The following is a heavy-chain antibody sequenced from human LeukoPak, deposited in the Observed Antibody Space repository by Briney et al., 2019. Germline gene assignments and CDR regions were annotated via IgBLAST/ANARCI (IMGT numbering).Heavy chain of an antibody. CDR3: ARARAAAGDFDY. V-gene: IGHV4-61*02. D-gene: IGHD6-13*01. CDR1: GGSISGGSYY. Sequence: PSQTLSLTCTVSGGSISGGSYYWNWIRQPAGKGLEWIGRIYTSGSTNYNPSLKSRVTISVDTSKNHFSVTLSSVTAADTAMYYCARARAAAGDFDYWGQGTLVTVSS. J-gene: IGHJ4*02. CDR2: IYTSGST.